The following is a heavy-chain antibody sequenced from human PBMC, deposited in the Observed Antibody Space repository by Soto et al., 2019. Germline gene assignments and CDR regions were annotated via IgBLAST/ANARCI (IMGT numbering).Heavy chain of an antibody. J-gene: IGHJ5*02. CDR3: ARRGYGSSWFDP. D-gene: IGHD6-13*01. CDR2: IYYSGTT. V-gene: IGHV4-39*01. Sequence: QLQLQESGPGLVKPSETLSLTCTVSGGSVTSTTYYWGWIRQPPGKGLEWIAIIYYSGTTYYNPSLESRVTISVDTSKNQFSLMLSSVAAADTAVYYCARRGYGSSWFDPWGQGTLVTVSS. CDR1: GGSVTSTTYY.